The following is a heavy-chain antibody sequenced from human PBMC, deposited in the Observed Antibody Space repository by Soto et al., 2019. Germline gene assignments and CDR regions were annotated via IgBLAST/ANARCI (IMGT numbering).Heavy chain of an antibody. CDR3: AKDRRSTWYGWFDP. V-gene: IGHV3-23*01. J-gene: IGHJ5*02. Sequence: GGSLRLSCVGSGFTFSNYAMSWVRQAPGKGLEWVSAISGNGGNTYYADSVEGRFTISRDNSKNTLYIEMNNLRVEDTAVYYCAKDRRSTWYGWFDPWGQGTLVTVSS. CDR2: ISGNGGNT. CDR1: GFTFSNYA. D-gene: IGHD6-13*01.